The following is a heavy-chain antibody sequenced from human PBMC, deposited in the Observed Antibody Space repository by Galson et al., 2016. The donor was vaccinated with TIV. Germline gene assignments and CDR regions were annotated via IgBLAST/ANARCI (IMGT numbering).Heavy chain of an antibody. Sequence: SLRLSCAASGLPVSDNYMTWVRQAPGKGLEWVALINNDGSTIYSDSVKGRFTISRDNSKNMVYLQMNSLRPEDTAVYFCARERRLCGNECYLHYYYGMEVWGRGTTVTVSS. D-gene: IGHD2-21*01. V-gene: IGHV3-66*02. CDR3: ARERRLCGNECYLHYYYGMEV. J-gene: IGHJ6*02. CDR2: INNDGST. CDR1: GLPVSDNY.